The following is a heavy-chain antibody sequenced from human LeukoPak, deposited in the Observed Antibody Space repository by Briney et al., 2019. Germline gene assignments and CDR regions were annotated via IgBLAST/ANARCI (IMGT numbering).Heavy chain of an antibody. V-gene: IGHV4-61*02. CDR2: IYTSGST. CDR3: ARTVVPAARGAFDI. Sequence: SETLSLTRIVSGDSITSGSYYWSWIRQPAGKGLEWIGRIYTSGSTNYNPSLKSRVTISIDTSKDQFFLTLSSVTAADTAVYYCARTVVPAARGAFDIWGQGSVVTVSS. D-gene: IGHD2-2*01. CDR1: GDSITSGSYY. J-gene: IGHJ3*02.